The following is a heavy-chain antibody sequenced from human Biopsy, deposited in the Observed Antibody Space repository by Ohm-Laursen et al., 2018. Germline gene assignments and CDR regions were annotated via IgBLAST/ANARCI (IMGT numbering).Heavy chain of an antibody. CDR3: ARDRGYYSDRTVPGYFDL. V-gene: IGHV4-59*01. CDR1: GDSISSYY. J-gene: IGHJ5*02. CDR2: VYYTGST. Sequence: TLSLTCTVSGDSISSYYWSWIRQPPGKGLQWIGYVYYTGSTDYNPSLQSRVTISVGTSKNHFSLRLRSVTPADTAIYYCARDRGYYSDRTVPGYFDLWGQGTLVTVSS. D-gene: IGHD3-22*01.